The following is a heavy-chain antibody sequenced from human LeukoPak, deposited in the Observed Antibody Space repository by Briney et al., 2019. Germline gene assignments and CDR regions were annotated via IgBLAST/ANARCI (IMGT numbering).Heavy chain of an antibody. Sequence: KPGGSLRLSCAASGFTFSDYYMSWIRQPPGKGLEWIGEIYHSGSTNYNPSLKSRVTISVDKSKNQFSLKLSSVTAADTAVYYCARLIVGATHFDYWGQGTLVTVSS. D-gene: IGHD1-26*01. CDR3: ARLIVGATHFDY. V-gene: IGHV4-34*01. J-gene: IGHJ4*02. CDR1: GFTFSDYY. CDR2: IYHSGST.